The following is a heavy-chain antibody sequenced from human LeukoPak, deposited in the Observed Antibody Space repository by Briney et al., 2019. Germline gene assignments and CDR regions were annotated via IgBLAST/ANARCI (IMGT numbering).Heavy chain of an antibody. CDR3: ARRFSPPSAGNGYYYGHDAFDV. J-gene: IGHJ3*01. Sequence: SETLSLTCSVSGDSISSSYWSWIRQPPGKGLEWIGNIYNSANTNYNPSLQSRVTMSVDTSKSQFSLQLTSVSAADTAVYYCARRFSPPSAGNGYYYGHDAFDVWGQGTLVTVSS. CDR1: GDSISSSY. D-gene: IGHD3-22*01. CDR2: IYNSANT. V-gene: IGHV4-59*08.